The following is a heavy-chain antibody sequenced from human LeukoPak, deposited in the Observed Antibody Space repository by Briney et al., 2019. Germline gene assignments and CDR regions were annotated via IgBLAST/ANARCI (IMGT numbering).Heavy chain of an antibody. CDR3: AGGYDSRY. Sequence: GESLRLSCAASGFIFSNYWMHWVRQAPGKGLVWVSRINSDGSTTNYADSVKGRFTISRDNAKNTLYLQMNSLRDEDTAVYYCAGGYDSRYWGQGTLVTVSS. CDR2: INSDGSTT. CDR1: GFIFSNYW. D-gene: IGHD3-22*01. V-gene: IGHV3-74*01. J-gene: IGHJ1*01.